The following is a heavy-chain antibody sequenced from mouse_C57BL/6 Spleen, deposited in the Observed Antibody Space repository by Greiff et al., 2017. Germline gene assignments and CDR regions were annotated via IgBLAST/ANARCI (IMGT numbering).Heavy chain of an antibody. J-gene: IGHJ4*01. CDR1: GFSLTSYG. CDR3: ATTGTGAMDY. V-gene: IGHV2-2*01. D-gene: IGHD4-1*01. CDR2: IWSGGST. Sequence: QVQLQQSGPGLVQPSQSLSITCTVSGFSLTSYGVHWVRQSPGKGLEWLGVIWSGGSTDSNAAFISRLSISKDNSKSQVFFKMNSLQAEDTAIYYCATTGTGAMDYWGQGTSVTVSS.